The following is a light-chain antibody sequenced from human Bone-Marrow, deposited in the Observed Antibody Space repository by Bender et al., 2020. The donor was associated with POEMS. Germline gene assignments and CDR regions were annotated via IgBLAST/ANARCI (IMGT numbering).Light chain of an antibody. V-gene: IGLV2-14*03. CDR2: HVN. CDR1: SSDVGTYDY. Sequence: QSALTQPASVSGSPGQSITISCTGTSSDVGTYDYVSWFQQHPGKTPKLLIYHVNNRPSGVPYRFSGAKSGSTASLTISGLQAEDEAHYYCSSYTTSSTFVVFGTGTKVTVL. J-gene: IGLJ1*01. CDR3: SSYTTSSTFVV.